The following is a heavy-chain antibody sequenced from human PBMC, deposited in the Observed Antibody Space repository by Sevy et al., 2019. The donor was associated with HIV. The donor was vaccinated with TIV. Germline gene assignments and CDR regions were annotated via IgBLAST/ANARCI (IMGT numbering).Heavy chain of an antibody. D-gene: IGHD2-2*01. CDR1: GDSVSSNSAA. CDR3: GRTLGDIVVVPAAHYYYYYGTDV. V-gene: IGHV6-1*01. CDR2: TYHRSKWYN. Sequence: QSQTLSLTCAISGDSVSSNSAAWNWIRQSPSRGLEWLGRTYHRSKWYNDYAVSVKSRITINPDTSKNQFSLQLNSVTPEDTAVYYCGRTLGDIVVVPAAHYYYYYGTDVWGQGTTVTVSS. J-gene: IGHJ6*01.